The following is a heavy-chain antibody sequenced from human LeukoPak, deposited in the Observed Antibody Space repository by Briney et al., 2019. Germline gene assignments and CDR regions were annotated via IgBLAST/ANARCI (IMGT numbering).Heavy chain of an antibody. Sequence: GGTLRLSCAASGFTFSSYGMSWVRQAPGKGLEWVSAISGSGGSTYYADSVKGRFTISRDNSKNTLYLQMSSLRAEDTAVYYCATDPYYYDSSGYPKWGQGTLVTVSS. V-gene: IGHV3-23*01. CDR1: GFTFSSYG. J-gene: IGHJ4*02. CDR2: ISGSGGST. D-gene: IGHD3-22*01. CDR3: ATDPYYYDSSGYPK.